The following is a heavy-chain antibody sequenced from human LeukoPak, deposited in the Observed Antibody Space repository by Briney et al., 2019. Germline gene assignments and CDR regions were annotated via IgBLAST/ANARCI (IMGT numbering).Heavy chain of an antibody. J-gene: IGHJ1*01. D-gene: IGHD2-2*01. CDR1: GFAFSTYW. V-gene: IGHV3-7*03. CDR2: IKEDGSDK. CDR3: ARMGGHCSSTSCATVAAEYFQH. Sequence: QPGGSLRLSCAASGFAFSTYWMSWVRQAPGKGLEWVANIKEDGSDKYYVDSVKGRFTISRDNAKNSLYLQMNSLRAEDTAVYYCARMGGHCSSTSCATVAAEYFQHWGQGTLVTVSS.